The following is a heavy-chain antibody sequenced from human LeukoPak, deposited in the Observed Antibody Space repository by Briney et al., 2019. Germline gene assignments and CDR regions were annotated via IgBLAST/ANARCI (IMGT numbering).Heavy chain of an antibody. V-gene: IGHV3-23*01. CDR3: AKGSGYDTDFDC. CDR2: ISGSGDNT. D-gene: IGHD3-9*01. Sequence: PGGPLRLSCATSGFTFSTYVMSWVRQAPGKGLEWVSGISGSGDNTYYADSVKGRFTISRDNSKNTLYLQMNSLRAEDTAVYYCAKGSGYDTDFDCWGQGTLVTVSS. CDR1: GFTFSTYV. J-gene: IGHJ4*02.